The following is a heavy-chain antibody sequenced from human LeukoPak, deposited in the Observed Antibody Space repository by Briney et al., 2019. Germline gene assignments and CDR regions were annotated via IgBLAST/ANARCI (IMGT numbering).Heavy chain of an antibody. D-gene: IGHD2-2*01. V-gene: IGHV1-2*02. CDR3: ARKLGYCSSTSCPYYMDV. Sequence: GASVKVSCKASGYTFTGYYMHWVRQAPGQGLEWMGWINPNSGGTNYAQKFQGRATMTRDTSISTAYMELSRLRSDDTAVYYCARKLGYCSSTSCPYYMDVWGKGTRSPSP. J-gene: IGHJ6*03. CDR1: GYTFTGYY. CDR2: INPNSGGT.